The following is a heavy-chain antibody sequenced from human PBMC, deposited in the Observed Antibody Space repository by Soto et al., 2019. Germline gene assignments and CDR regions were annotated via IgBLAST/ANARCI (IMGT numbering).Heavy chain of an antibody. CDR1: GYSFTNYQ. D-gene: IGHD2-8*01. Sequence: GASVKIARTASGYSFTNYQIHWVRQAPGQGLEWLGRINPKSGGTSTAQKFQGWVTMTTDTSISTASMELTRLTSDDTAIYYCARGDSTDCSNGVCSFFYNHDMDVWGQGTTVTVSS. V-gene: IGHV1-2*04. CDR2: INPKSGGT. J-gene: IGHJ6*02. CDR3: ARGDSTDCSNGVCSFFYNHDMDV.